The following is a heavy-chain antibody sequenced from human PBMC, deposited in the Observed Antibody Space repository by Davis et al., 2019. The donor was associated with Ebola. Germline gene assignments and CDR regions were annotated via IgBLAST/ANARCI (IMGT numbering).Heavy chain of an antibody. D-gene: IGHD4-17*01. CDR3: ARTTYGAPEY. V-gene: IGHV3-74*01. Sequence: GESLKISCAASGFTFSSSAMSWVRQAPGKGLVWVSRINPDGSFTDYADSVKGRFSISRDSTSNTLYLQMNGLRAEDTAVYYCARTTYGAPEYWGQGTLVTVSS. CDR1: GFTFSSSA. J-gene: IGHJ4*02. CDR2: INPDGSFT.